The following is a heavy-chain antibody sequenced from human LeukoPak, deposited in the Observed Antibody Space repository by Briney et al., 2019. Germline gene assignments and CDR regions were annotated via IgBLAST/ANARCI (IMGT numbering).Heavy chain of an antibody. J-gene: IGHJ5*02. D-gene: IGHD6-6*01. CDR1: GFTFSSYA. CDR3: AKDKGDYTSSSSSYNWFDP. CDR2: ISGSGGST. V-gene: IGHV3-23*01. Sequence: PGGSLRLSCAASGFTFSSYAMSWVRQAPGEGPEWVSAISGSGGSTYYPDSVRGRFTISRDNPKNTLYLQISSLRAEDTALYYCAKDKGDYTSSSSSYNWFDPWGQGTLVTVSS.